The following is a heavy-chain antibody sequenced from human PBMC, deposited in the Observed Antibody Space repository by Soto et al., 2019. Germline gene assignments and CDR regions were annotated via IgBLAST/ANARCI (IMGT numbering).Heavy chain of an antibody. V-gene: IGHV1-2*02. J-gene: IGHJ6*02. D-gene: IGHD3-10*01. CDR2: SKPRFGDT. CDR1: GYTFTAYY. Sequence: QVQLVQSGAELKEPGDSVRVSCEASGYTFTAYYIHWVRQAPGQGLEWMGWSKPRFGDTSYAQDFQGRVSMTRDTSISTVYMELSRLTADDTAIYYCARNMDYYYGPGSGNGHGFWGQGTTVTVFS. CDR3: ARNMDYYYGPGSGNGHGF.